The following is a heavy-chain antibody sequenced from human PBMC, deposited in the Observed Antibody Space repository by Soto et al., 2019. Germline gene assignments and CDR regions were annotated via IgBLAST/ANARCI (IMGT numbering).Heavy chain of an antibody. CDR3: ARVSWAPYYYGSGSYYYYYGMDV. J-gene: IGHJ6*02. D-gene: IGHD3-10*01. CDR2: IYYSGST. V-gene: IGHV4-59*01. CDR1: GGSISSYY. Sequence: PSETLSLTCTVSGGSISSYYWSWIRQPPGKGLEWIGYIYYSGSTNYNPSLKSRVTISVDTSKNQFSLKLSSVTAADTAVYYCARVSWAPYYYGSGSYYYYYGMDVWGQGTTVTVSS.